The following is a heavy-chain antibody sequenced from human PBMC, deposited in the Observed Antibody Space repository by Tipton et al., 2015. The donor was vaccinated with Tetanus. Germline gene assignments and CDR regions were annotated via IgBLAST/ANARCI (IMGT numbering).Heavy chain of an antibody. Sequence: LSLTCNVSGDSMTDFYWSWIRQPPGKGLEWIAYIFYSGRTQYNPSLKSRVTISVDTAKNQFSLQLSSVTAADTAVYYCARTTRRWLHPDYWGQGTLVTVSS. CDR2: IFYSGRT. D-gene: IGHD5-24*01. J-gene: IGHJ4*02. V-gene: IGHV4-59*01. CDR1: GDSMTDFY. CDR3: ARTTRRWLHPDY.